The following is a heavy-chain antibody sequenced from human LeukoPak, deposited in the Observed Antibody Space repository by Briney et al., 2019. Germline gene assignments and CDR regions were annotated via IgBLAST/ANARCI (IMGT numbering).Heavy chain of an antibody. CDR3: ARVNYYDSSGYSH. CDR1: GGSFSGYY. D-gene: IGHD3-22*01. CDR2: INHSGST. J-gene: IGHJ4*02. V-gene: IGHV4-34*01. Sequence: PSETLSLTCAVYGGSFSGYYWSWIRQPPGKGLEWIGEINHSGSTNYNPSLKSRVTKSVDTSKNQFSLKLSSVIAADTAVYYCARVNYYDSSGYSHWGQGTLVTVSS.